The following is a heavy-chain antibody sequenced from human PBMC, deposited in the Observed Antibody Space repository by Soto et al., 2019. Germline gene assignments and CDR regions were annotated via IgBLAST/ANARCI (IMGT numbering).Heavy chain of an antibody. Sequence: LEIQSLTWSVFGGSIGGLGCCWILKKQPPGKGLVWSGYIYYSGSTYYNPSLKSRVTISVDTSKNQFSLKLSSVTAADTAVYYCARDKYSSSWFDYWGQGTLVTVSS. D-gene: IGHD6-13*01. CDR2: IYYSGST. V-gene: IGHV4-61*08. CDR1: GGSIGGLGCC. J-gene: IGHJ4*02. CDR3: ARDKYSSSWFDY.